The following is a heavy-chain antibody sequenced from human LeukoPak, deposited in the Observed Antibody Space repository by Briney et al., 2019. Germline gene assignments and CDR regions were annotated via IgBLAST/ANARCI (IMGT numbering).Heavy chain of an antibody. Sequence: GGSLRLSCAASGFTLSSYAMSWVRQGPGKGLEWVAFIWYDGSNQDYADSVKGRFTISRDNSKNTLDLQMNSLRAEDTAVYYCAKDSGDYVIDFWGQGTLATVSS. CDR1: GFTLSSYA. CDR3: AKDSGDYVIDF. V-gene: IGHV3-30*02. J-gene: IGHJ4*02. CDR2: IWYDGSNQ. D-gene: IGHD2-21*02.